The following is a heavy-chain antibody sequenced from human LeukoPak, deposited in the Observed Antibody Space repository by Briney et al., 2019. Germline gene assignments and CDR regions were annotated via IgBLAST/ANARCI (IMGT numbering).Heavy chain of an antibody. V-gene: IGHV1-69*13. J-gene: IGHJ6*04. Sequence: ASVKVSCKASGGTFSSYAISWVRQAPGQGLEWMGGIIPIFGTANYAQKFQGRVTITADESTSTAYMELSSLRSEDTAVYYCARASEVTGQAYYYYGMDVWGKGTTVTVSS. CDR3: ARASEVTGQAYYYYGMDV. CDR2: IIPIFGTA. CDR1: GGTFSSYA. D-gene: IGHD1-14*01.